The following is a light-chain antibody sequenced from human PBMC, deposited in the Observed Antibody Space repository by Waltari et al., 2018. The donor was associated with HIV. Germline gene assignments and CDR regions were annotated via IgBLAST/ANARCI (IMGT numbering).Light chain of an antibody. CDR1: SGHSSYI. Sequence: QPVLTQSSSASASLGSSVQLTCTLSSGHSSYIIAWHQQQPGKAPRYLRKREGSGSYNKGSGVPDRFSGSSSGADRYLTISNLQFEDEADYYCETWDSNSWVFGGGTKLTVL. J-gene: IGLJ3*02. V-gene: IGLV4-60*02. CDR3: ETWDSNSWV. CDR2: REGSGSY.